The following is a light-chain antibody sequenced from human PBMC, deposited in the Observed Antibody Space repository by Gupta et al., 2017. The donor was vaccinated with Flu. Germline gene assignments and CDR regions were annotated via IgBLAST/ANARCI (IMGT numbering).Light chain of an antibody. CDR1: SDGDTY. Sequence: SDGDTYLNWFQQRPAQSPRRLIHKVSNRDSGVPDRFSGSGLGTAFTLKISRVEDEDDGVYYCMQGIHWPRTFGQGTKVEIK. CDR3: MQGIHWPRT. J-gene: IGKJ1*01. V-gene: IGKV2-30*01. CDR2: KVS.